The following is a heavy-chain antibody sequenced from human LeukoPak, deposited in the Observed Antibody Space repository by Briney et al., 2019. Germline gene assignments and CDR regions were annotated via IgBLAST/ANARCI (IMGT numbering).Heavy chain of an antibody. Sequence: SESLSLTCAVHGGSFSGYYWSWIRQPPGKGLEWIGSIYYSGSTYYNPSLKSRVTISVDTSKNQFSLKLSSVTAADTAVYYCARDRGDGSSDAFDIWGQGTMVTVSS. J-gene: IGHJ3*02. CDR2: IYYSGST. CDR3: ARDRGDGSSDAFDI. CDR1: GGSFSGYY. D-gene: IGHD2-15*01. V-gene: IGHV4-34*01.